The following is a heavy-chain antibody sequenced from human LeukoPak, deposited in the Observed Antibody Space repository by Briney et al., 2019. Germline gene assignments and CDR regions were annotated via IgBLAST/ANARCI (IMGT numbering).Heavy chain of an antibody. Sequence: ASVKVSCKASGYTFTSYAMHWVRQAPGQRLEWIGWINAGNANTKYSQKFQGRVTITRDTSASTAYMELSSLRSEDTAVYYCAREDPPVLLWFGELRSAFDPWGQGTLVTVSS. D-gene: IGHD3-10*01. J-gene: IGHJ5*02. CDR2: INAGNANT. CDR1: GYTFTSYA. CDR3: AREDPPVLLWFGELRSAFDP. V-gene: IGHV1-3*01.